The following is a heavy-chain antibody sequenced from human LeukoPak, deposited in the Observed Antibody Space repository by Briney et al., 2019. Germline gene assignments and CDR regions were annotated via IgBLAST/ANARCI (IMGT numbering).Heavy chain of an antibody. V-gene: IGHV4-39*07. CDR1: GGSISSRSYY. CDR3: ARDTYYYDSSGSSAFDI. J-gene: IGHJ3*02. Sequence: SETLSLTCTVSGGSISSRSYYWGWIRQPPGKGLEWIGSLYYSGSTYYNPSLKSRVTMSVDTSKNQFSLKLSSVIAADTAVYYCARDTYYYDSSGSSAFDIWGQGTMVTVSS. D-gene: IGHD3-22*01. CDR2: LYYSGST.